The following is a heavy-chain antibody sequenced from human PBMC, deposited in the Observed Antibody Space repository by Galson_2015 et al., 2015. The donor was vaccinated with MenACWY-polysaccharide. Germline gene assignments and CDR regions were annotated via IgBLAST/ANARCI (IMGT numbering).Heavy chain of an antibody. D-gene: IGHD3-22*01. CDR2: INSDGGST. J-gene: IGHJ3*02. CDR3: ARSKFSSGYFVRAFDI. V-gene: IGHV3-74*01. Sequence: SLSLSCAASEFSFGCNWLHWVHQAPGTGLVWVSRINSDGGSTTHAVPVHVRCSLSRHNPKDTLFLQMNSLRAEDTAIYYCARSKFSSGYFVRAFDIWGQGTMVTVSS. CDR1: EFSFGCNW.